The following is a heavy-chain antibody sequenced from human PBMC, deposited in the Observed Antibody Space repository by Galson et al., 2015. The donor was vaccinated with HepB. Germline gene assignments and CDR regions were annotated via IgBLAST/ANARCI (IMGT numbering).Heavy chain of an antibody. V-gene: IGHV3-15*01. CDR2: IKSEEDGGTA. J-gene: IGHJ4*02. CDR1: EFIFNNAW. CDR3: TTLVTY. D-gene: IGHD6-6*01. Sequence: SLRLSCAASEFIFNNAWTSWVRQAPGKGLEWVGRIKSEEDGGTAHYAEPVKGRFVISRDDSRDTLYLQMNRLQVEDTALYYCTTLVTYWGQGVRVTVSS.